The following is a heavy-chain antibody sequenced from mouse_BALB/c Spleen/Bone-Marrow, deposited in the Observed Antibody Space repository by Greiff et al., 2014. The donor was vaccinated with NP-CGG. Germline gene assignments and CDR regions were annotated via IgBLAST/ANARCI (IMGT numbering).Heavy chain of an antibody. CDR1: GYAISSYW. CDR3: ARGRGWYLDY. D-gene: IGHD2-3*01. Sequence: QVQLQQSGAELVRPGSSVKISCKASGYAISSYWMNWVKQRPGQGLEWIGQIYPGDGDTNYNGKFKGKATLTADKSSSTAYMQISSLTSEDSAVYFCARGRGWYLDYWGQGTTLTVPS. V-gene: IGHV1-80*01. CDR2: IYPGDGDT. J-gene: IGHJ2*01.